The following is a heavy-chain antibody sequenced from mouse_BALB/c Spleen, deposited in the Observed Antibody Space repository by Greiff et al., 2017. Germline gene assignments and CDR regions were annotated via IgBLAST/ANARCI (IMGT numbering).Heavy chain of an antibody. Sequence: QVQLQQPGAELVKPGASVKMSCKASGYTFTSYWMHWVKQRPGQGLEWIGTIDPSDSYTSYNQKFKGKATLTVDTSSSTAYMQLSSLTSEDSAVYYCTGERGYAMDYWGQGTSVTVSA. CDR3: TGERGYAMDY. CDR1: GYTFTSYW. CDR2: IDPSDSYT. V-gene: IGHV1S127*01. J-gene: IGHJ4*01.